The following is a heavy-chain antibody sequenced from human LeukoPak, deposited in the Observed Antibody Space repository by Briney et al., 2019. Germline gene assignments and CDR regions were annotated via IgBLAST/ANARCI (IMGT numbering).Heavy chain of an antibody. Sequence: ASVKVSCKASGYTFTSYDINWVRQATGQGLEWMGWMNPNSGNTGYAQKFQGRVTMTRNTSISTAYMELSSLRSEDTAVYYCARVRSSSWYLNPLKYYYMDVWGKGTTVTISS. V-gene: IGHV1-8*01. CDR3: ARVRSSSWYLNPLKYYYMDV. D-gene: IGHD6-13*01. J-gene: IGHJ6*03. CDR1: GYTFTSYD. CDR2: MNPNSGNT.